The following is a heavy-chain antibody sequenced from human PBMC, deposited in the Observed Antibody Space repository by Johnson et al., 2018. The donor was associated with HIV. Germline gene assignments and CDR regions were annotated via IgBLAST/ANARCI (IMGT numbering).Heavy chain of an antibody. CDR2: IRGSGGST. Sequence: VQVVESGGGVVQPGGSLRLSCAASGFTFSSYAMSWVRQAPGKGLEWVSGIRGSGGSTYYADSVTGRFTISRDNSKNTVYLQMNSLRDEDTAVYYCARVRTTMILGFDIWGQGTMVTVSS. V-gene: IGHV3-23*04. CDR3: ARVRTTMILGFDI. J-gene: IGHJ3*02. CDR1: GFTFSSYA. D-gene: IGHD3-22*01.